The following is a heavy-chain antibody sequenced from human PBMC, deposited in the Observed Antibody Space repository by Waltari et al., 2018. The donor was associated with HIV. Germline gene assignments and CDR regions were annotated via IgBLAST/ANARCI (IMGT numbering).Heavy chain of an antibody. CDR1: GGTFNRYX. Sequence: QVQLVQSGAEVKKPXSXXXXXCKASGGTFNRYXMSWVRQAPGQGLEWMGGIIPMLGTANYAQKFQGRVTXTADESTSVVXXELSSLXSEDTAVYYCAREGFGSVXXGMDVWGQGTXVTXSS. CDR2: IIPMLGTA. V-gene: IGHV1-69*01. D-gene: IGHD3-10*01. J-gene: IGHJ6*02. CDR3: AREGFGSVXXGMDV.